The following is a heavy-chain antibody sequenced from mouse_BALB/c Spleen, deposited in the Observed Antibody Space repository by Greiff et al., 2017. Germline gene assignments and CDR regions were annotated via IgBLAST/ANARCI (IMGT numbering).Heavy chain of an antibody. CDR2: ISNGGGST. Sequence: EVQLVESGGGLVQPGGSRKLSCAASGFTFSSFGMHWVRQAPEKGLEWVAYISNGGGSTYYPDTVKGRFTISRDNAKNTLYLQMSSLKSEDTAMYYCARQGYYDYWGQGTTLTVSA. CDR1: GFTFSSFG. J-gene: IGHJ2*01. V-gene: IGHV5-12-2*01. D-gene: IGHD2-3*01. CDR3: ARQGYYDY.